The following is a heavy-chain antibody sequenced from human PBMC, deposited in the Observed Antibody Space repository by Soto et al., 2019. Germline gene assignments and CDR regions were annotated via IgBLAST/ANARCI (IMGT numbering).Heavy chain of an antibody. CDR2: ISYDGSNK. CDR1: GFTFSSYG. D-gene: IGHD6-19*01. V-gene: IGHV3-30*03. J-gene: IGHJ4*02. CDR3: SSGYSSGPYYFAY. Sequence: PXGSLRLSCAASGFTFSSYGMHWVRQAPGKGLEWVAVISYDGSNKYYADSVKGRFTISRDNSKNTLYLQMNSLRAEDTSVYYCSSGYSSGPYYFAYSGQGTLVTVSS.